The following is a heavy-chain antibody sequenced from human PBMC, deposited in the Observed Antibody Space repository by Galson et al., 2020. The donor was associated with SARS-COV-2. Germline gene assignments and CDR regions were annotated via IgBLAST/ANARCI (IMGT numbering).Heavy chain of an antibody. CDR3: ARDYGSGSWYSSRWYYGMEV. CDR1: GASISNSH. V-gene: IGHV4-4*07. D-gene: IGHD3-10*01. Sequence: SETLSLTCTVSGASISNSHWSWIRQPAGRGLEWIGRIYTSGNTDYNPSLKTRVTISTDTSKNHLSLKLSSVTAADTAVYYCARDYGSGSWYSSRWYYGMEVWGQGTTIIVSS. CDR2: IYTSGNT. J-gene: IGHJ6*02.